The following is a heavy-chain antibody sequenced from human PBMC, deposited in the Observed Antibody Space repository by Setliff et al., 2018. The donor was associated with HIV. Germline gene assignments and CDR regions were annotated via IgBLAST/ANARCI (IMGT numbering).Heavy chain of an antibody. J-gene: IGHJ4*02. Sequence: SETLSLTCAVSGGSISSGGYSWGWIRQPPGKGLEWIGSIYHSGSTYYNPSLKSRVTISVDTSKNQLSLKLRSVTAADTAVYYCARARGSPTSYFDYWGQGTLVTVSS. CDR2: IYHSGST. CDR3: ARARGSPTSYFDY. D-gene: IGHD1-26*01. V-gene: IGHV4-39*01. CDR1: GGSISSGGYS.